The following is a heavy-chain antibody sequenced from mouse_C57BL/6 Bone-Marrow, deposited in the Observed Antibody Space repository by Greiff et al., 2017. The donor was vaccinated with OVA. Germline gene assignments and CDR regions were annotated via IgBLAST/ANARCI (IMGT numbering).Heavy chain of an antibody. CDR1: GFTFSSYA. Sequence: EVMLVESGGGLVKPGGSLKLSCAASGFTFSSYAMSWVRQTPEKRLEWVATISDGGSYTYYPDNVKGRVTISRDNAKNNLYLQMSHLKSEDTAMYYCARDRELRPFDYWGQGTTLTVSS. J-gene: IGHJ2*01. V-gene: IGHV5-4*01. CDR3: ARDRELRPFDY. D-gene: IGHD3-2*02. CDR2: ISDGGSYT.